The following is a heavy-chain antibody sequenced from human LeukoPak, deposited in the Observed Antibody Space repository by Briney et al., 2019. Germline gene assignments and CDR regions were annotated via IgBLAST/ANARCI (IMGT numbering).Heavy chain of an antibody. CDR1: GFTFSSYA. J-gene: IGHJ4*02. CDR2: ISGSGGST. V-gene: IGHV3-23*01. Sequence: GGSLRLSCAASGFTFSSYAMSWVRQAPGKGLEWVSAISGSGGSTYYADSVKGRFTISRDNSKNTLYLQMNSLRAEDTAIYYCAKDVGSSITARRAFDYWGQGTLVTVSS. CDR3: AKDVGSSITARRAFDY. D-gene: IGHD6-6*01.